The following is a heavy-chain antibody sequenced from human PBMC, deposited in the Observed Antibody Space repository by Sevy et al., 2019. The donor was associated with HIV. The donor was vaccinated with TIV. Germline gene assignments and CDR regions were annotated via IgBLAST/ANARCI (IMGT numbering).Heavy chain of an antibody. Sequence: GGSLRLSCAVSGFTFSTYTMNWVRQAPGKGLEWVSSISGFSSYIYYADSVKGRFTISRDNPKNSLYLQMNSLRAEDTAVYYCARDGGCTSTSCLLYFDYWGQGTLVTVSS. J-gene: IGHJ4*01. D-gene: IGHD2-2*01. CDR1: GFTFSTYT. CDR2: ISGFSSYI. V-gene: IGHV3-21*01. CDR3: ARDGGCTSTSCLLYFDY.